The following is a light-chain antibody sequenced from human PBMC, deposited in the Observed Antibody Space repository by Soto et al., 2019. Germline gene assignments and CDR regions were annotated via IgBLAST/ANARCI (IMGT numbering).Light chain of an antibody. Sequence: QSVLTQPPSVSGAPGQRVTISCTGSSSNIGADYYVHWYQHTPGTAPRLLIYAGTNRPSGVPDRFSGSKSGTSASLAITGLQAEDEADYYCQSYDSSLSGFVFGTGTKLTVL. CDR2: AGT. V-gene: IGLV1-40*01. CDR1: SSNIGADYY. CDR3: QSYDSSLSGFV. J-gene: IGLJ1*01.